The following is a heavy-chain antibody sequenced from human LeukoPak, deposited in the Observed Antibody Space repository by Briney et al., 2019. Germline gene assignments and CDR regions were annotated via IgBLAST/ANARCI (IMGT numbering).Heavy chain of an antibody. Sequence: SVKVSCKASGYTFTSYGISWVRQAPGQGLEWMGGIIPIFGTANYAQKFQGRVTITTDESTSTAYMELSSLRSEDTAVYYCARVAGGEQQGPDYWGQGTLVTVSS. J-gene: IGHJ4*02. CDR1: GYTFTSYG. V-gene: IGHV1-69*05. CDR3: ARVAGGEQQGPDY. D-gene: IGHD6-13*01. CDR2: IIPIFGTA.